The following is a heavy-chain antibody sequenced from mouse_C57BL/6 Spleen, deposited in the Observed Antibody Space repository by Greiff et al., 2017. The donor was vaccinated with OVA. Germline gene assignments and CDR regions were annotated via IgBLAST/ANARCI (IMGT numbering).Heavy chain of an antibody. CDR2: IHPNSGST. V-gene: IGHV1-64*01. D-gene: IGHD2-4*01. CDR3: AREAMITTDYAMDY. CDR1: GYTFTSYW. J-gene: IGHJ4*01. Sequence: QVQLKQPGAELVKPGASVKLSCKASGYTFTSYWMHWVKQRPGQGLEWIGMIHPNSGSTNYNEKFKSKATLTVDKSSSTAYMQLSSLTAEDSAVYYCAREAMITTDYAMDYWGQGTSVTVSS.